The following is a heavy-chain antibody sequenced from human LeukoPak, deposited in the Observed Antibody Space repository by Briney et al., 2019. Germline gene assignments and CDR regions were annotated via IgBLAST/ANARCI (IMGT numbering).Heavy chain of an antibody. CDR3: AKEPRWEQLHSFDI. CDR1: GFAFPTYA. CDR2: IRVSDGAR. J-gene: IGHJ3*02. Sequence: GGSLRLSCVASGFAFPTYAMMWVRQVPGKGVEWVSSIRVSDGARFYADSVKSRFTMSRDNPKNTLFLQMNSLRPEDTGVYYCAKEPRWEQLHSFDIWGQGTTVTVSS. D-gene: IGHD1/OR15-1a*01. V-gene: IGHV3-23*01.